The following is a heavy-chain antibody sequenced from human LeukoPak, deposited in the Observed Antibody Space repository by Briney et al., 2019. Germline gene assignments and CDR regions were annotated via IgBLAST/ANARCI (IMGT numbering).Heavy chain of an antibody. J-gene: IGHJ4*02. V-gene: IGHV3-53*01. CDR3: ARYGSGYDLIDY. CDR1: GFTVSSNY. Sequence: GGSLRLSCAASGFTVSSNYMSWVRQAPGKGLEWVSVIYSGGSTYYADSVRGRFTIFRDNAKNTLNLQMNSLRAEDTAVYYCARYGSGYDLIDYWGQGTLVTVSS. CDR2: IYSGGST. D-gene: IGHD5-12*01.